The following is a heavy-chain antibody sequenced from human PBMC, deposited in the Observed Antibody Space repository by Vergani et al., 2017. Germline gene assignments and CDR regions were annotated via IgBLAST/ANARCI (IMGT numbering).Heavy chain of an antibody. J-gene: IGHJ3*02. Sequence: EVQLVESGGGLIQPGGSLRLSCAASGFTVSSNYMSWVRQAPGKGLEWVSVIYSGGSTYYADSVKGRFTISRDNSKNTLYLQMNSLRAEDTAVYYCAGRSSSWYPHEAFDIWGQGTMVTVSS. V-gene: IGHV3-53*01. D-gene: IGHD6-13*01. CDR1: GFTVSSNY. CDR2: IYSGGST. CDR3: AGRSSSWYPHEAFDI.